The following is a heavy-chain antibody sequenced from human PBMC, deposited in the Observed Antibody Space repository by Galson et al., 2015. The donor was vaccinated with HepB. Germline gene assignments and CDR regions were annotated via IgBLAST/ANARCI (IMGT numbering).Heavy chain of an antibody. CDR1: GDSVSSNSAA. CDR2: TYYRSKWYN. J-gene: IGHJ5*02. CDR3: ARDLLVAAAPRWFDP. D-gene: IGHD6-13*01. Sequence: CAISGDSVSSNSAAWNWIRQSPSRGLEWLGRTYYRSKWYNDYAVSVKSRITINPDTSKNQFSLQLNSVTPEDTAVYYCARDLLVAAAPRWFDPWGQGTLVTVSS. V-gene: IGHV6-1*01.